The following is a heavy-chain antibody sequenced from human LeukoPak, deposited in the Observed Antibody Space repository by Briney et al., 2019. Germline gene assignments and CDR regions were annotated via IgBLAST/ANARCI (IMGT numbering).Heavy chain of an antibody. CDR3: AREGPYDYDWGSYRYGAFDI. D-gene: IGHD3-16*02. CDR1: GGSLNGYY. CDR2: IYNSGST. V-gene: IGHV4-59*01. Sequence: SETLSLTCSVSGGSLNGYYWSWIRQPPGKELEWIGNIYNSGSTKYNPSVTSRVTISVDTSKNQFSLKLSSVTAADTAVYYCAREGPYDYDWGSYRYGAFDIWGQGTMVTVSS. J-gene: IGHJ3*02.